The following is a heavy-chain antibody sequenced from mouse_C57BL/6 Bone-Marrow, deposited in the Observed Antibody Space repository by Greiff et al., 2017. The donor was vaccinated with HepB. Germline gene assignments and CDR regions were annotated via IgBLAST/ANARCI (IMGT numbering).Heavy chain of an antibody. D-gene: IGHD2-1*01. V-gene: IGHV5-4*01. J-gene: IGHJ1*03. Sequence: EVKLVESGGGLVKPGGSLKLSCAASGFTFSSYAMSWVRQTTEKRLEWVATISDGGSYTYYPDNVKGRFTISRDNAKNNLYLQMSHLKSEDTAMYYCARDDGNSYWYYDIWDTGTTITVTS. CDR2: ISDGGSYT. CDR3: ARDDGNSYWYYDI. CDR1: GFTFSSYA.